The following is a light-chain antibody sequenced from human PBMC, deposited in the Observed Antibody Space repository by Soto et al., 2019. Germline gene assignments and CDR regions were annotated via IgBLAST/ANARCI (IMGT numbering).Light chain of an antibody. CDR2: EGN. CDR1: VSEVGSFGP. Sequence: QPALTQPASVSGSPGQSITISCTGSVSEVGSFGPVSWYQQHPGQVPKLIIYEGNRRPSGVSSRFSGSKSGNTASLTISGLQAEDEADYYCCSYVGARTYVFGTGTKVTVL. CDR3: CSYVGARTYV. V-gene: IGLV2-23*01. J-gene: IGLJ1*01.